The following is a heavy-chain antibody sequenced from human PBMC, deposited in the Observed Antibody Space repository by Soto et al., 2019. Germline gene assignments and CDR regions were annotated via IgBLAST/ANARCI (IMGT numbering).Heavy chain of an antibody. Sequence: QITLKESGPTLVKPTQTLTLTCTFSGFSLSTSGVGVGWIRPPPGKALEWLALIYCDDDKRYSPSLNSRLTITKDTSKNQVVLTMTNMDPVDTATYYCAHTKYSGYAPGLWGQGTLVTVSS. D-gene: IGHD5-12*01. CDR1: GFSLSTSGVG. J-gene: IGHJ4*02. CDR3: AHTKYSGYAPGL. CDR2: IYCDDDK. V-gene: IGHV2-5*02.